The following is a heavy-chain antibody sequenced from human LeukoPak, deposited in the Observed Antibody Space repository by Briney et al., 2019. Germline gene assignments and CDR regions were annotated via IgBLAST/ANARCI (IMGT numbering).Heavy chain of an antibody. CDR1: GGSISSYY. CDR2: IYYSGST. D-gene: IGHD2-15*01. CDR3: ARLLGYCSGGSCYPDY. V-gene: IGHV4-59*08. J-gene: IGHJ4*02. Sequence: SSETLSLTCTVSGGSISSYYWSWIRQPPGKGLEWIGYIYYSGSTNFKSPLKSRVTMSGDTSKNQFSLKLNSVTAADTAVYYCARLLGYCSGGSCYPDYWGQGTLVTVSS.